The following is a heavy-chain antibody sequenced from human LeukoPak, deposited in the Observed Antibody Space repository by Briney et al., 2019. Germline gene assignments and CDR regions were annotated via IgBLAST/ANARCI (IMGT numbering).Heavy chain of an antibody. CDR1: GFTFSSYG. Sequence: GGSLRLSCAASGFTFSSYGMHWVRQAPGKGLEWVAVIWYDGSNKYYADSVKGRFTISRDNSKNTLYLQMNSLRAEDTAVYYCARDLIAGSGYYSNFDYWGQGTLVTVSS. J-gene: IGHJ4*02. V-gene: IGHV3-33*01. CDR2: IWYDGSNK. D-gene: IGHD3-10*01. CDR3: ARDLIAGSGYYSNFDY.